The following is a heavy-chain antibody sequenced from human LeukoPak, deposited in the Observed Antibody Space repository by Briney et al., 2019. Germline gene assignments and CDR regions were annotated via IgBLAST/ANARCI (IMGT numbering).Heavy chain of an antibody. CDR1: GFTFSYY. D-gene: IGHD3-3*01. J-gene: IGHJ5*02. CDR3: ARQETYYDFWSGYYNRGWFDP. CDR2: IYYSGST. V-gene: IGHV4-59*08. Sequence: PGGSLRLSCAASGFTFSYYWSWIRQPPGKGLEWIGYIYYSGSTNYNPSLKSRVTISVDTSKNQFSLKLSSVTAADTAVYYCARQETYYDFWSGYYNRGWFDPWGQGTLVTVSS.